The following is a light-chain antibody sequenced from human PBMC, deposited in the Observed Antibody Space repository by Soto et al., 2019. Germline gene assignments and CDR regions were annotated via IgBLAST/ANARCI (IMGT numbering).Light chain of an antibody. Sequence: IVMTQSPDSLAVSLGERATINCKSSQSVFYSSNNKNYLAWYRQKPGQPPKLLIYWASIRESVVPDRISGSGSGTDFTLTISSLQAEDVAVYYCQQYYSTPPYTFGQGTKLEIK. V-gene: IGKV4-1*01. J-gene: IGKJ2*01. CDR1: QSVFYSSNNKNY. CDR2: WAS. CDR3: QQYYSTPPYT.